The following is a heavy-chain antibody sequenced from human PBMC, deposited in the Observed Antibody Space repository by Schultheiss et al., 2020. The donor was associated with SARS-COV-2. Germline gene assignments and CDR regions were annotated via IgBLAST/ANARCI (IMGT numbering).Heavy chain of an antibody. V-gene: IGHV5-51*01. CDR2: IYPGNSDT. CDR1: GYSFTSYW. J-gene: IGHJ6*02. CDR3: ARSGYSFGSYYYNIMDV. Sequence: GASLKISCKGSGYSFTSYWIGWVRQMPGKGLEWMGIIYPGNSDTRYSPSFQGQVTISADKSISTAYLQWSTLKASDTAMYYYARSGYSFGSYYYNIMDVWGQGTTVTVSS. D-gene: IGHD5-18*01.